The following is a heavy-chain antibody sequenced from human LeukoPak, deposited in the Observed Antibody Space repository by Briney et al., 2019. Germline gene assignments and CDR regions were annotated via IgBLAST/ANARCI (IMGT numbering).Heavy chain of an antibody. CDR3: ARQEGEWLPHFDY. Sequence: SETLSLTCAVSGYSISSGYYWGWIRQPPGKGLEWTGSIYHSGSTYYSPSLKSRVPISVDTSKNQFSLKLSSVTAADTAVYYCARQEGEWLPHFDYWGQGTLVTVSS. D-gene: IGHD6-19*01. CDR2: IYHSGST. J-gene: IGHJ4*02. CDR1: GYSISSGYY. V-gene: IGHV4-38-2*01.